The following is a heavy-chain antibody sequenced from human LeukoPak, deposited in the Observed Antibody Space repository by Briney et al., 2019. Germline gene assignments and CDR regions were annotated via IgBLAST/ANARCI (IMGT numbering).Heavy chain of an antibody. D-gene: IGHD2-8*01. V-gene: IGHV3-21*01. CDR1: GFTFDDFG. CDR3: ARGADGVSPNSRGWFDP. J-gene: IGHJ5*02. Sequence: GGSLRLSCAVSGFTFDDFGMAWVREAPGKGLKWFSSISPSSSYIYYADSVRGRFTISRDNAKKSLYLQMNSLRAEDTAVYSCARGADGVSPNSRGWFDPWGQGTMVTVSS. CDR2: ISPSSSYI.